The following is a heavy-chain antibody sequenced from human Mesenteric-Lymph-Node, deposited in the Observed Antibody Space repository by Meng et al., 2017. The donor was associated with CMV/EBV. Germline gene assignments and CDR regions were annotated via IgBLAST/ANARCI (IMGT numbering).Heavy chain of an antibody. CDR3: ARGGLDSGMDV. Sequence: GSLRLSCTVSGGSITRTSNYWGWIRQPPGKGLEWIGTVYYSGSTYYNPSLKSRLTISLDTSKNQFSLKLTSVTAADTAVYYCARGGLDSGMDVWGQGTTVTVSS. J-gene: IGHJ6*02. CDR2: VYYSGST. D-gene: IGHD3-10*01. CDR1: GGSITRTSNY. V-gene: IGHV4-39*07.